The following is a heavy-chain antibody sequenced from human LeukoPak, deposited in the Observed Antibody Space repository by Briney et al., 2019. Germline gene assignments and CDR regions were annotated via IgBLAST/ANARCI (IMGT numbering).Heavy chain of an antibody. D-gene: IGHD6-6*01. CDR2: IYCSGSP. V-gene: IGHV4-59*08. CDR3: ARHRAEYPTPYYYYYYMDV. J-gene: IGHJ6*03. CDR1: GGSISSYY. Sequence: SETLSLTCTVSGGSISSYYWSWIRQPPGKGLEWVGQIYCSGSPYYNPSLKSRVTISVDTSENQFSLRLSSVTAADTAVYYCARHRAEYPTPYYYYYYMDVWGKGTTVTVSS.